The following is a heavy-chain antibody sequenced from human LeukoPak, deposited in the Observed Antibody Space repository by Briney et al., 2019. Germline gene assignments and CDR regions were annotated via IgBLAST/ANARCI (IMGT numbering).Heavy chain of an antibody. CDR2: INPNSGGT. Sequence: ASVKVSCKASGYTFTDYYTHWVRQAPGQGLEWMGWINPNSGGTNYAQKFQGRVSMTRDTSISTAYMELSRLNSDDTAVYYCARDRGYEAFDPWGQGTLVTVSS. CDR1: GYTFTDYY. CDR3: ARDRGYEAFDP. V-gene: IGHV1-2*02. D-gene: IGHD6-13*01. J-gene: IGHJ5*02.